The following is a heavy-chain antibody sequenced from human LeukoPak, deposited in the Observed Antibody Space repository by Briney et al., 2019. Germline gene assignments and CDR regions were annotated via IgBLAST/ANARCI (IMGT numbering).Heavy chain of an antibody. CDR1: GFTFTSSA. D-gene: IGHD1-26*01. CDR2: IVVGSGNT. Sequence: GTSVKVSCKASGFTFTSSAVQWVRQARGQRLEWIGWIVVGSGNTNYAQKFQERVTITRDMSTSTAYMELSSLRSEDTAVYYCAAVSPRYSGSYSDGYWGQGTLGTVSS. V-gene: IGHV1-58*01. CDR3: AAVSPRYSGSYSDGY. J-gene: IGHJ4*02.